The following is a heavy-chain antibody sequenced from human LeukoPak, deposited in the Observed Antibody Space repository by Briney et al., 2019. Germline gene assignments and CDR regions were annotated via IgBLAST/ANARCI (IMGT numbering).Heavy chain of an antibody. V-gene: IGHV5-51*01. CDR3: ARLLCSSTSCYTGGFDY. Sequence: GESLKISCKGSGYNFTSYWIGWVRQMPGKGLEWMGIIYPGDSDTRYSPSFQGQVTISADKSISTAYLQWSSLKASDTAMYYCARLLCSSTSCYTGGFDYWGQGTLVTVSS. CDR2: IYPGDSDT. D-gene: IGHD2-2*02. J-gene: IGHJ4*02. CDR1: GYNFTSYW.